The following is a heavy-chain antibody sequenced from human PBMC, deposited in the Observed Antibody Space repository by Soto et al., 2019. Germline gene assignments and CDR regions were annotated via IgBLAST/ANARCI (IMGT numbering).Heavy chain of an antibody. J-gene: IGHJ4*02. D-gene: IGHD4-17*01. CDR1: GYTFTNYD. Sequence: QVQLVQSGAEVKKPGASVKVSCKASGYTFTNYDINWVRQATGQGLEWMGWMNPKSGNTGYAQQFXXRXTXNRSTSISTAYMELSSLRSEDTAIYYCVRVYGEIDYWGQGTLVTVSS. V-gene: IGHV1-8*01. CDR3: VRVYGEIDY. CDR2: MNPKSGNT.